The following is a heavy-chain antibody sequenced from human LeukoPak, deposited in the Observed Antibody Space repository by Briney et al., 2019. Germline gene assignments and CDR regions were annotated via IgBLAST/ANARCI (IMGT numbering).Heavy chain of an antibody. J-gene: IGHJ4*02. V-gene: IGHV1-69*04. CDR1: GGTFSSYV. Sequence: GASVKVSCKASGGTFSSYVISWVRQAPGQGLEWMGRIIPILGIANYAQKFQGRATITADKSTSTAYMELSSLRSEDTAVYYCASPPADYYDSRDYFDYWGQGTLVTVSS. D-gene: IGHD3-22*01. CDR2: IIPILGIA. CDR3: ASPPADYYDSRDYFDY.